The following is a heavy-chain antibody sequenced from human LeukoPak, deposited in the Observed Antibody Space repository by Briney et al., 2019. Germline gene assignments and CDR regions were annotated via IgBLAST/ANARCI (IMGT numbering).Heavy chain of an antibody. CDR1: GGSVSGYY. D-gene: IGHD6-19*01. CDR3: ARAGRYTTGWYGNYFDY. V-gene: IGHV4-59*02. CDR2: IYDSGST. Sequence: SETLSLTCTVSGGSVSGYYWSWIRHPPGRGLEWIGYIYDSGSTNYNPSLRSRLTISVDTSKNQFSLKLSSVTAADTAVYCCARAGRYTTGWYGNYFDYWGQGTLVTVSS. J-gene: IGHJ4*02.